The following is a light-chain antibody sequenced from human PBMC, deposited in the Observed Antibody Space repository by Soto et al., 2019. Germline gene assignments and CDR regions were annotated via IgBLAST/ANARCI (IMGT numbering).Light chain of an antibody. CDR2: GAS. V-gene: IGKV3-15*01. CDR1: QSVSNN. Sequence: VLTQSPGTMSLTPGERATLSCRASQSVSNNYLAWYQQKPGQAPRLLIYGASTRATGIPARFSGSGSGTEFTLTISSLQSEDFAVYFCQQYNNLPPWTFGQGTKVDIK. CDR3: QQYNNLPPWT. J-gene: IGKJ1*01.